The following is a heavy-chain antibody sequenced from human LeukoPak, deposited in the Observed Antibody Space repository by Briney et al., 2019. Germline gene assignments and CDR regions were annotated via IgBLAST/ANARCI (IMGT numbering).Heavy chain of an antibody. D-gene: IGHD2-2*01. CDR2: IKQDGSEK. CDR1: GFTFSNYW. V-gene: IGHV3-7*01. Sequence: GGSLRLSCAASGFTFSNYWMSWDRQAPGKGLEWVANIKQDGSEKFYVDSVKGRFTISRDNAKNSLYLQMNSLRAEDTAVYYCARNQLLSRYYFDYWGQGTLVTVSS. CDR3: ARNQLLSRYYFDY. J-gene: IGHJ4*02.